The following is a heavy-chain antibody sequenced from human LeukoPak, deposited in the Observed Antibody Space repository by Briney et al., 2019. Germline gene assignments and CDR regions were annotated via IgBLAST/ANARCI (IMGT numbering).Heavy chain of an antibody. Sequence: PGGSLRLSCAASGFTFSSYSMNWVRQAPGKGLEWVSSISSSSSYIYYADSVKGRFTISRDNAKNSLYLQMNSLRAEDTAVYYCARALAYCGGDCYPGRAAFDIWGQGTMVTVSS. J-gene: IGHJ3*02. V-gene: IGHV3-21*01. D-gene: IGHD2-21*02. CDR1: GFTFSSYS. CDR2: ISSSSSYI. CDR3: ARALAYCGGDCYPGRAAFDI.